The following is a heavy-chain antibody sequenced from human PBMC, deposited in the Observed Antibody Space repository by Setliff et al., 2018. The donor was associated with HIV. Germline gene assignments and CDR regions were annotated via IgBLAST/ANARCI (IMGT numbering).Heavy chain of an antibody. D-gene: IGHD1-26*01. V-gene: IGHV3-48*04. CDR2: ISSSSSTI. CDR1: GFTFTSYS. CDR3: ARAEGATSGNYYRN. Sequence: PGGSLRLSCTASGFTFTSYSMNWVRQAPGKGLEWVSSISSSSSTINYADSVKGRFTISRDNAKNSLYLQMNSLRAEDTAVYYCARAEGATSGNYYRNWGQGTLVTVSS. J-gene: IGHJ4*02.